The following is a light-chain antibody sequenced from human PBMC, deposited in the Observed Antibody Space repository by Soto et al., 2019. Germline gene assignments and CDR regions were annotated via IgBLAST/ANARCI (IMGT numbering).Light chain of an antibody. Sequence: DIQMTQSPSSLSASVEDRVIITCRASQSISNHLNWYQQRPGKAPNLLIYDATRLHSGVPPRFSGSGYGTDFTLTITSLQLEDFATYYCQQSDVSPRTFGQGTKVDI. V-gene: IGKV1-39*01. CDR2: DAT. J-gene: IGKJ1*01. CDR3: QQSDVSPRT. CDR1: QSISNH.